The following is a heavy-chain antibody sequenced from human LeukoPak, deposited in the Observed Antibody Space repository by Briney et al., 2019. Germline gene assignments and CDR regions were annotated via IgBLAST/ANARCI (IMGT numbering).Heavy chain of an antibody. J-gene: IGHJ4*02. CDR1: GGSISSSSYY. CDR3: ALDYYDSSGLDY. Sequence: SETLSLTCTVSGGSISSSSYYWGWIRQPPGKGLEWIGSIYYSGSTYYNPSLKSRVTISVDTSKNQFSLKLSSVTAADTAVYYCALDYYDSSGLDYWGQGTLVTVSS. CDR2: IYYSGST. D-gene: IGHD3-22*01. V-gene: IGHV4-39*07.